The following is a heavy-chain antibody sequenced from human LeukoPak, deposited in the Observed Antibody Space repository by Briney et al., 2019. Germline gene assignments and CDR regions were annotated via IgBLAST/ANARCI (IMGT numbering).Heavy chain of an antibody. V-gene: IGHV1-2*02. CDR2: INPNSGGT. Sequence: ASVKVSCKASGYTFTGYAMHWVRQAPGQGLEWMGWINPNSGGTNYAQKFQGRVTMTRDTSISTAYMELSRLRSEDTAVYYCAKGGYYGSGNNYMDVWGKGTTVTISS. D-gene: IGHD3-10*01. CDR3: AKGGYYGSGNNYMDV. J-gene: IGHJ6*03. CDR1: GYTFTGYA.